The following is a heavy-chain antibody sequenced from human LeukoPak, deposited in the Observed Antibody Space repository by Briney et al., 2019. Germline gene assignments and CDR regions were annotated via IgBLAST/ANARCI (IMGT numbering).Heavy chain of an antibody. J-gene: IGHJ4*02. CDR1: GGSISSYY. D-gene: IGHD1-1*01. CDR2: IYYSGST. CDR3: ARGNWNFDY. Sequence: SETLSLTCTVSGGSISSYYWSWIRQPPGKGLEWIGYIYYSGSTSYNPSLKSRVTISVDTSKNQFSLKLSSVTAADTAVYYCARGNWNFDYWGQGTLVAVSS. V-gene: IGHV4-59*01.